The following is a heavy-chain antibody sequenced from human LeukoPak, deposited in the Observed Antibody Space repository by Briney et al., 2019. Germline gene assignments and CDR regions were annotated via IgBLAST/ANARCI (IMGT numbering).Heavy chain of an antibody. CDR3: ATCPAGWSGLGWFDP. Sequence: ASVKVSCKASGYTFTSYDINWVRQATGQGLEWMGWMNPNSGNTGYSQKFQGRVTMTRNTSINTAYMELSSLRSEDTAVYYCATCPAGWSGLGWFDPWGQGTLVTVSS. CDR2: MNPNSGNT. CDR1: GYTFTSYD. V-gene: IGHV1-8*01. D-gene: IGHD6-25*01. J-gene: IGHJ5*02.